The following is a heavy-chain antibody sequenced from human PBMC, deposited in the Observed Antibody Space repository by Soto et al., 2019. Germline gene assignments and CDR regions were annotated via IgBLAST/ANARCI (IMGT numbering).Heavy chain of an antibody. CDR3: ARELHGGRYGMDV. CDR2: ITTTGDT. V-gene: IGHV3-13*01. CDR1: GFTFSNYD. Sequence: EVQRVESGGGLVQPGGSLRLSCAASGFTFSNYDMHWVRQVTGKGLEWVSGITTTGDTYYAGSVKGRFTISREKAKNSLYLQMNSLIAGDTAVYYCARELHGGRYGMDVWGQGTTVTVSS. J-gene: IGHJ6*02.